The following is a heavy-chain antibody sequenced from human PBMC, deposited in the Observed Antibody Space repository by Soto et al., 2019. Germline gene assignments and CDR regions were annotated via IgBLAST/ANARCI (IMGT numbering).Heavy chain of an antibody. CDR2: IFRSGNT. J-gene: IGHJ4*02. CDR1: GGSISTGNW. D-gene: IGHD4-17*01. Sequence: QVQLQESGPGLVKPSGTLSLTCTVSGGSISTGNWWTWVRQSPEKGLEWIGEIFRSGNTYYNPSCKSRVTISVYNSNNQFSLRLNSVTAADTAVYYCARIGTVSLDFWGPGTLVTVSS. CDR3: ARIGTVSLDF. V-gene: IGHV4-4*02.